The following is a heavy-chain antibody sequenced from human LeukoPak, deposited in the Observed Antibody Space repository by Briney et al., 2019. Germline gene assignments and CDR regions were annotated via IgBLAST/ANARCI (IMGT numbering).Heavy chain of an antibody. J-gene: IGHJ5*02. CDR1: GGSISSSSYY. CDR2: IYYSGST. V-gene: IGHV4-39*01. Sequence: SETLSLTCTVSGGSISSSSYYWGWIRQPPGKGLEWIGSIYYSGSTYYNPSLKSRVTISVDTSKNQFSLKLSSVTAADTAVYYCARDYGDYVGDNWFDPWGQGTLVTVSS. CDR3: ARDYGDYVGDNWFDP. D-gene: IGHD4-17*01.